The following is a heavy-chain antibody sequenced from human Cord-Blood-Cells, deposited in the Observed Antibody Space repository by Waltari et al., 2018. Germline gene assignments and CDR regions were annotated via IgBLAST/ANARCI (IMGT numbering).Heavy chain of an antibody. Sequence: QVQLQQWGAGQLQPSEPLSLTCAAYGGAFSGYYWSWIRQPPGMGLEWIGEINHSGITNYNPSLKSRVTISVDTSKNQFSLKLSSVTAADTAVYYCARGGRYYDFWSGYRAVNWFDPWGQGTLVTVSS. CDR3: ARGGRYYDFWSGYRAVNWFDP. CDR2: INHSGIT. D-gene: IGHD3-3*01. CDR1: GGAFSGYY. J-gene: IGHJ5*02. V-gene: IGHV4-34*01.